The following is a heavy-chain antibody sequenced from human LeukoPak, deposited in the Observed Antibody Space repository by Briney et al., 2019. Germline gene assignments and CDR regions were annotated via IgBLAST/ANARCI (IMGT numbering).Heavy chain of an antibody. CDR2: INPNSGGT. CDR3: ARVNSRYSSGWYLGY. J-gene: IGHJ4*02. CDR1: GYTFTGYY. D-gene: IGHD6-19*01. V-gene: IGHV1-2*02. Sequence: ASVKVSCKASGYTFTGYYMRWVRQAPGQGLEWMGWINPNSGGTNYAQKFQGRVTMTRDTSISTAYMELSRLRSDDTAVYYCARVNSRYSSGWYLGYWGQGTLVTVSS.